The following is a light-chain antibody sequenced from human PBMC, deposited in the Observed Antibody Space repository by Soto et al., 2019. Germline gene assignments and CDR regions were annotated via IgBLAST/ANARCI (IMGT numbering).Light chain of an antibody. J-gene: IGKJ1*01. CDR3: QQSHSIPLT. Sequence: DIHMTRSPSALSASVGARVPIARRASRSVRNYLSWYQQTPGKAPKLRIYVVSSLQRGVPSRFSGSGSGKDVTRTSRSLQPEDFATYYCQQSHSIPLTFGQGTKVDIK. CDR1: RSVRNY. V-gene: IGKV1-39*01. CDR2: VVS.